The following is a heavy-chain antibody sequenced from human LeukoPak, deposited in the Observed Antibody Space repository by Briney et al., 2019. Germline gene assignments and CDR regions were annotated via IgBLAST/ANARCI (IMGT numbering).Heavy chain of an antibody. V-gene: IGHV1-69*05. CDR1: GGTFSSYA. D-gene: IGHD2-21*01. CDR2: IIPIFGTA. J-gene: IGHJ4*02. Sequence: SVKVSCKASGGTFSSYAISWVRQAPGQGLEWMGGIIPIFGTANYAQKFQGRVTMTRDTSISTAYMDLSRLRSDDTAVYYCARGGTVLGGDDWGQGTLVTVSS. CDR3: ARGGTVLGGDD.